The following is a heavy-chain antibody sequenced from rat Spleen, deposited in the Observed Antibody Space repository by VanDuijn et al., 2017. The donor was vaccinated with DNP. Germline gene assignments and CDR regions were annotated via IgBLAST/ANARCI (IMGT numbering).Heavy chain of an antibody. V-gene: IGHV3-1*01. CDR1: GYSITSNY. J-gene: IGHJ2*01. CDR3: ARWDGGLY. CDR2: ISYSGYT. Sequence: EVHLQESGPGLVKPSQSLSLTCSVTGYSITSNYWGWFRNFPGNKMEWIGHISYSGYTTYTPSLKSRISITRDTSKNQFFLQLTSVITEDTATYYCARWDGGLYWGQGVMVTVSS.